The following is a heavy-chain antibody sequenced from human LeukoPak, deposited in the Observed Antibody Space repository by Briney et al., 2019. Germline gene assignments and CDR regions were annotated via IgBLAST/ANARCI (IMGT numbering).Heavy chain of an antibody. J-gene: IGHJ6*03. CDR2: ISWNSGSI. V-gene: IGHV3-9*01. CDR1: GFTFDDYA. Sequence: PGRSLRLSCAASGFTFDDYAMHWVRQAPGKGLEWVSGISWNSGSIGYADSVKGRFTISRDNAKNSLYLQMNSLRAEDTAVYYCARQIREYSSGWYPDYYYYYYMDVWGKGTTVTISS. CDR3: ARQIREYSSGWYPDYYYYYYMDV. D-gene: IGHD6-19*01.